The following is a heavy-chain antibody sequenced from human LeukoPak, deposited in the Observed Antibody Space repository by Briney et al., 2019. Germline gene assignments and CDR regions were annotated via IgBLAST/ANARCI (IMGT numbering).Heavy chain of an antibody. V-gene: IGHV3-66*01. CDR2: IYSGGST. J-gene: IGHJ4*02. CDR1: GFTVSSNY. CDR3: ARTGRDTLDYFDY. Sequence: GGSLRLSCAASGFTVSSNYMSWVRQAPGKGLEWVSVIYSGGSTYYADSVKGRFTISRDNSKNALYLQMNSLRAEDTAVYYCARTGRDTLDYFDYWGQGTLVTVSS. D-gene: IGHD1-14*01.